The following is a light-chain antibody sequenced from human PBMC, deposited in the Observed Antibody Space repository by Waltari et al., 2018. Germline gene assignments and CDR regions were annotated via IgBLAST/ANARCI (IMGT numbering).Light chain of an antibody. V-gene: IGKV3D-20*02. CDR2: GAS. J-gene: IGKJ1*01. CDR3: QQRSNWPVT. CDR1: QSVSSSY. Sequence: EIVLTQSPGTLSLSPGERATLSCRASQSVSSSYLAWYQQKPGQAPRLLIYGASSRATGIPDRFSGSGSGTDFTLTISRLEPEDFAVYYCQQRSNWPVTFGQGTRVEAK.